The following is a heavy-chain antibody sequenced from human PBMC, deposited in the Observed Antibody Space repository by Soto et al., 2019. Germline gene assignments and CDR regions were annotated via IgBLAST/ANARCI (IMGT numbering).Heavy chain of an antibody. J-gene: IGHJ4*02. V-gene: IGHV2-5*01. CDR3: AHRPYYYYDSSGYYFH. CDR2: IYGNDDK. CDR1: GFSLTTNRVA. D-gene: IGHD3-22*01. Sequence: QITLKESAPTLVKPTQTLTLTCTLSGFSLTTNRVAVGWIRQPPGKALEWLALIYGNDDKEYSPSLKSGLTIIKDTSKNQVALTVTNMDPVDTATYYCAHRPYYYYDSSGYYFHWGQGTLVTVSS.